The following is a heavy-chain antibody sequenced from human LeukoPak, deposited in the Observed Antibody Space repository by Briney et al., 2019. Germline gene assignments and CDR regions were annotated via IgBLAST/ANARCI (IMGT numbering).Heavy chain of an antibody. D-gene: IGHD3-10*01. Sequence: SVKVSCKASGGTFSSYAISWVRQAPGQGLEWMGGIIPIFGTANYAQKFQGRVTITADESTSTAYMELSSLRSEDTAVYYCARCRKVTMVRGVITGPCYFDYWGQGTLVTVSS. J-gene: IGHJ4*02. CDR2: IIPIFGTA. V-gene: IGHV1-69*01. CDR3: ARCRKVTMVRGVITGPCYFDY. CDR1: GGTFSSYA.